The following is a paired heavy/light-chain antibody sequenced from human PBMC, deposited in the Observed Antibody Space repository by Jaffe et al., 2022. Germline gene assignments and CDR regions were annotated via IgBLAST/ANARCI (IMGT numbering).Heavy chain of an antibody. D-gene: IGHD3-10*01. CDR2: ISGSAGTT. J-gene: IGHJ4*02. CDR1: GFTFSTFA. CDR3: AKRDVVYNPGYYFDY. V-gene: IGHV3-23*01. Sequence: EVQLLESGGDLVQPGGSLRLSCAASGFTFSTFAMSWVRQAPGKGLEWVSSISGSAGTTYYGDSVKGRFTISRDNSKNTVYLQMNSLRADDTAVYYCAKRDVVYNPGYYFDYWGQGTLVTVSS.
Light chain of an antibody. CDR3: QQRSNWPLT. CDR2: DAS. V-gene: IGKV3-11*01. J-gene: IGKJ4*01. CDR1: QSVTRY. Sequence: EIVLTQSPATLSLSPGERATLSCRASQSVTRYLAWYQQKPGQAPRLLIYDASNRATGIPARFSGSGSGTDFTLTISSLEPEDFAVYYCQQRSNWPLTFGGGTKVEIK.